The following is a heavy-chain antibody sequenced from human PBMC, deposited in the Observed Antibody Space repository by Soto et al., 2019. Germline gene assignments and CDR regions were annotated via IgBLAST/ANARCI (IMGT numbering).Heavy chain of an antibody. V-gene: IGHV3-23*01. Sequence: LRLSCAASGFTFSSYAMSWVRQAPGKGLEWVSAISGSGGSTYYADSVKGRFTISRDNSKNTLYLQMNSLRAEDTAVYYCAKDLGYSSGYYYYDAFDIWGQGTMVTVSS. D-gene: IGHD3-22*01. J-gene: IGHJ3*02. CDR2: ISGSGGST. CDR1: GFTFSSYA. CDR3: AKDLGYSSGYYYYDAFDI.